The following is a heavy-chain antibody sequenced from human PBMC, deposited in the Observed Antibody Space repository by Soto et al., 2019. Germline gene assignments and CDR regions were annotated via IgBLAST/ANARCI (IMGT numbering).Heavy chain of an antibody. CDR1: GFTFSSYG. CDR2: ISYDGSNK. CDR3: AKEYPLDL. Sequence: QVQLVESGGGVVQPGRSLRLSCAASGFTFSSYGMHWVRQAPGKGLEWVAVISYDGSNKYYADSVKGRFTISRDNSKNTLSLQMNSLRAEDTAVYYCAKEYPLDLWGRGNLLNVSS. D-gene: IGHD2-2*01. V-gene: IGHV3-30*18. J-gene: IGHJ2*01.